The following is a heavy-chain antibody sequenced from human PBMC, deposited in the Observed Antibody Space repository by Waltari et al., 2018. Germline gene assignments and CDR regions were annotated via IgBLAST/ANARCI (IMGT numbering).Heavy chain of an antibody. Sequence: QVQLQESGPGLVKPSETLSLTCTVSGGSISSYYWSWIRQPAGKGLEWIGRIYTRGRTNYYPPLKSGVTMSVDTSKNQLSLKLSSVTAADTAVYYCARDGSGSYTGGNAFDIWGQGTMVTVSS. CDR1: GGSISSYY. D-gene: IGHD1-26*01. CDR2: IYTRGRT. V-gene: IGHV4-4*07. CDR3: ARDGSGSYTGGNAFDI. J-gene: IGHJ3*02.